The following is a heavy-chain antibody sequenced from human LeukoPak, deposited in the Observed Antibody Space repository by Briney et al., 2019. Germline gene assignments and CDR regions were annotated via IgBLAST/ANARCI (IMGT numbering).Heavy chain of an antibody. CDR3: AREGDFGGIPGYYYGLDV. D-gene: IGHD4-23*01. Sequence: KPGGSLRLSCAASEFTFSKYNMNWVRQAPGKGPEWVSSISRSGSYPYYAVSVKGRFTISRDNAKNSLYLQMNSLRAEDTAVYYCAREGDFGGIPGYYYGLDVWGQGTTVTVSS. J-gene: IGHJ6*02. CDR2: ISRSGSYP. V-gene: IGHV3-21*01. CDR1: EFTFSKYN.